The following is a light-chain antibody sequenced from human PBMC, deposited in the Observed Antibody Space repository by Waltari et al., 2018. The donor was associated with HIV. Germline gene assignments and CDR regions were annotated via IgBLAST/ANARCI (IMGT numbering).Light chain of an antibody. CDR3: QQYNDRPPWT. Sequence: DIVMTQSPDSLAVSPGERATLSCRASQSVRSHLAWYQQKPGQAPRLLIYGASTRATGVPANFNGNGSGTEFTLTISSLQSEDFAVYYCQQYNDRPPWTFGQGTTVEIK. J-gene: IGKJ1*01. CDR2: GAS. V-gene: IGKV3D-15*01. CDR1: QSVRSH.